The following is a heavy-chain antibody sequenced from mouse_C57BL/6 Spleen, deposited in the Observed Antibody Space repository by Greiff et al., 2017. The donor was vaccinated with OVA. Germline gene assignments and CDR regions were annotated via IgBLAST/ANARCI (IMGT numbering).Heavy chain of an antibody. CDR3: ARFSRRYFDV. J-gene: IGHJ1*03. CDR1: GFTFSSYA. V-gene: IGHV5-4*01. CDR2: ISDGGSYT. D-gene: IGHD1-1*01. Sequence: EVQRVESGGGLVKPGGSLKLSCAASGFTFSSYAMSWVRQTPEKRLEWVATISDGGSYTYYPDNVKGRFTISRDNAKNNLYLQMSHLKSEDTAMYYCARFSRRYFDVWGTGTTVTVSS.